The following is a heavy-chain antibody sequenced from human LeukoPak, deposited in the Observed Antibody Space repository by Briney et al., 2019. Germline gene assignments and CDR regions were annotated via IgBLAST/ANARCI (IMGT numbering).Heavy chain of an antibody. CDR3: ARTTVVTSSAFDI. Sequence: SETLSLTCAVYGGSFSGYYWSWIRQPPGKGLEWIGEINHGGSTNYNPSLKSRATISVDTSKNQFILKVNSVTAADTAVYYCARTTVVTSSAFDIWGQGTLVTVSP. V-gene: IGHV4-34*01. J-gene: IGHJ3*02. D-gene: IGHD4-17*01. CDR2: INHGGST. CDR1: GGSFSGYY.